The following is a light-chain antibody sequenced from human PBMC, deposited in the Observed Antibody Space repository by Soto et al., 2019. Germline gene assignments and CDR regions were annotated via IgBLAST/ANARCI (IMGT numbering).Light chain of an antibody. CDR2: KAS. V-gene: IGKV1-5*03. CDR1: QSIASW. CDR3: QHYNTYWYT. J-gene: IGKJ2*01. Sequence: DIQMTQSPSTLSASVGDRVTITCRASQSIASWLAWYQQKPGKAPKLLIYKASNLESGVPSRFSGSGSGTEFTLTISSLQPDDFATDYCQHYNTYWYTFGQGTKLEIK.